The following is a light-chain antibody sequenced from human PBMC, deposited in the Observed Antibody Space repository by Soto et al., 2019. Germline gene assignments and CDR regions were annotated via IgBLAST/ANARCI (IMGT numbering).Light chain of an antibody. V-gene: IGKV1-5*01. CDR2: DAS. CDR3: KHRV. J-gene: IGKJ3*01. Sequence: DIQMTQSPSTLPASVGDSVTITCRASQDISTWLAWYQQRPGKAPHLLIYDASRLQSGVPSRFSGSGSGTEFTLTVSSLQPDDFATYYCKHRVLGPGTKVDIK. CDR1: QDISTW.